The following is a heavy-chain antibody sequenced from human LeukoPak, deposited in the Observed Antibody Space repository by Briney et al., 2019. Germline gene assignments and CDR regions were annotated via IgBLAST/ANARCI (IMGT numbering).Heavy chain of an antibody. CDR3: AREYGRWQQLAHYYFDY. CDR2: INHSGST. CDR1: GGSFSGYY. J-gene: IGHJ4*02. Sequence: SETLSLTCAVYGGSFSGYYWSWIRQPPGKGLEWIGEINHSGSTNYNPSLKSRATISVDTSKNQFSLKLSSVTAADTAVYYCAREYGRWQQLAHYYFDYWGQGTLVTVSS. D-gene: IGHD6-13*01. V-gene: IGHV4-34*01.